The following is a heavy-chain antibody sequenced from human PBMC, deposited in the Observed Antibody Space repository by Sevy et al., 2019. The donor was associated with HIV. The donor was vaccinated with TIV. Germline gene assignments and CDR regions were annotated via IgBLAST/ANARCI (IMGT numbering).Heavy chain of an antibody. CDR3: ARDDSSGWYGDAFDI. CDR2: IYTSGST. J-gene: IGHJ3*02. CDR1: GGSISSYY. D-gene: IGHD6-19*01. Sequence: SETLSLTCTVSGGSISSYYWSWIRQPAGKGLEWIGRIYTSGSTNYNPSLKSRVTMSVDTSKNQFSLKLSSVTAADTAVHYCARDDSSGWYGDAFDIWGQGTMVTVSS. V-gene: IGHV4-4*07.